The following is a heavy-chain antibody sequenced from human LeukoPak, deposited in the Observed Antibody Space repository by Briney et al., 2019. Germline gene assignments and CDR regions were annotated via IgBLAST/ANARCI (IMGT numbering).Heavy chain of an antibody. CDR3: AGGDYDYVLY. V-gene: IGHV4-59*12. Sequence: SETLSLTCTVSGGSISSYYWSWIRQPPGKGLEWIGYIYYSGSTNYNPSLKSRVTISVDKSKNQFSLKLSSVTAADTAVYYCAGGDYDYVLYWGQGTLVTVSS. CDR2: IYYSGST. CDR1: GGSISSYY. J-gene: IGHJ4*02. D-gene: IGHD3-16*01.